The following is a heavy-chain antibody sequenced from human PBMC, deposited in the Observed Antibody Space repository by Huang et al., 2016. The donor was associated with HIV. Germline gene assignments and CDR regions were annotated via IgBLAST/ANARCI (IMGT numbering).Heavy chain of an antibody. CDR2: IIRLHDTK. V-gene: IGHV1-69*13. J-gene: IGHJ4*02. Sequence: QVQLVQSGAEMKKSGSSVKVSCKASGGTVSSFSFTWVRQAPGHGLEWMGGIIRLHDTKDLAQKFRGRVTLTADEATNTAFMELSGLTSQDTAVYYCARGVGNSNRGFDIWGQGTLVTVS. D-gene: IGHD5-18*01. CDR1: GGTVSSFS. CDR3: ARGVGNSNRGFDI.